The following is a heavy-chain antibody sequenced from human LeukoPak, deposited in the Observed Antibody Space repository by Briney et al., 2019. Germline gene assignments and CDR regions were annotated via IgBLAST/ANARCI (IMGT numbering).Heavy chain of an antibody. CDR1: GFTLSSYW. D-gene: IGHD1-14*01. V-gene: IGHV3-7*01. Sequence: GGSLRLSCAASGFTLSSYWMSWVRQAPGKGLEWVANIKQDGSEKYYVDSVKGRFTISRDNAKNSLYLQMNSLRAEDTAVYYCARDTANHLFDYWGQGTLVTVSS. CDR2: IKQDGSEK. J-gene: IGHJ4*02. CDR3: ARDTANHLFDY.